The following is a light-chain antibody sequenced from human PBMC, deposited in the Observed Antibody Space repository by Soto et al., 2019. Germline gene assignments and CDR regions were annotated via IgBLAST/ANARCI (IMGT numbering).Light chain of an antibody. J-gene: IGKJ1*01. CDR1: QSISSW. CDR3: QQYNSYSRT. V-gene: IGKV1-5*01. CDR2: DAS. Sequence: DIQMTQSPSTLYASVGDRVTITCRASQSISSWLAWYQQKPGKAPKLLIYDASSLESGVPSRFSGSGSGTEFTLTISSLQPDDFATYYRQQYNSYSRTFGQGTKVEIK.